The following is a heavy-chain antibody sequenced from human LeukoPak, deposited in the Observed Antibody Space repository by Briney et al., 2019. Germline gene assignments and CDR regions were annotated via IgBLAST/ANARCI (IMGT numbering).Heavy chain of an antibody. D-gene: IGHD5-24*01. Sequence: GGSLRLSCVASGFTFSSYAMSWVRQAPGKGLEWVSAISGSGGSTYYADSVKGRFTISRDNSKNTLYLQMNSLRAEDTAVYYCAKDRRRDGYNCDYWGQGTLVTVSS. V-gene: IGHV3-23*01. J-gene: IGHJ4*02. CDR2: ISGSGGST. CDR3: AKDRRRDGYNCDY. CDR1: GFTFSSYA.